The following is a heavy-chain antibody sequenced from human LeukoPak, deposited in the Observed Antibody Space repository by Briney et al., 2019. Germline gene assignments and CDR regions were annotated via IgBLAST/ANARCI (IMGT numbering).Heavy chain of an antibody. V-gene: IGHV3-48*04. J-gene: IGHJ4*02. Sequence: GGSLRLSCAASGFIFNDYSMNWVRQAPGKGLELISYIGIDSGNTKYADSVKGRFTISGDNAKSSLYLQMNSLRVEDTAVYYCARDHNYAFDNWGQGTLVTVSS. CDR3: ARDHNYAFDN. D-gene: IGHD4-11*01. CDR2: IGIDSGNT. CDR1: GFIFNDYS.